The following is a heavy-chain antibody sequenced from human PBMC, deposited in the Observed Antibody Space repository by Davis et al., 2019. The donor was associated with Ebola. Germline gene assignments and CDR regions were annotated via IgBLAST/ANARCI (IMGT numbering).Heavy chain of an antibody. CDR2: INPHNGNT. CDR1: GYTFTSYG. D-gene: IGHD3-22*01. CDR3: ARDGYYDSSGYRDY. J-gene: IGHJ4*02. Sequence: ASVKVSCKASGYTFTSYGITWVRQAPGQGLEWMGWINPHNGNTNYAQNVQGRVTMTTDTSTSTAYMEVGSLRSDDTAVYYCARDGYYDSSGYRDYWGQGTLVTVPS. V-gene: IGHV1-18*04.